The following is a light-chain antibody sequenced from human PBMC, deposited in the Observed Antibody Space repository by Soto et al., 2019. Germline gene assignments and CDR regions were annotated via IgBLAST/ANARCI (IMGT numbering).Light chain of an antibody. Sequence: QSALTQPASVSGSPGQSITISCTGTSSDVGGYNYVSWYQQHPGKAPKLMIYEVSNRPSGVSNRLSGSKSGNTASLTISGLQAGDEADYYCGSYTSSTTPYVFGTGTKVTV. CDR1: SSDVGGYNY. J-gene: IGLJ1*01. V-gene: IGLV2-14*01. CDR3: GSYTSSTTPYV. CDR2: EVS.